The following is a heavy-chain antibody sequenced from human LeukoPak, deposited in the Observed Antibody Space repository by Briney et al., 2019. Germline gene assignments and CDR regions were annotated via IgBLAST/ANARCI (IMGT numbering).Heavy chain of an antibody. CDR3: ARDGGGYTND. CDR1: EFSVGSNY. Sequence: GGSLRLSCAASEFSVGSNYMTWVRQAPGKGLEWVSLIYSGGSTYYADSVKGRFTISRDNSKNTLYLQMNSLRAEDTAVYYCARDGGGYTNDWGQGTLVTVSS. D-gene: IGHD5-12*01. V-gene: IGHV3-53*01. J-gene: IGHJ4*02. CDR2: IYSGGST.